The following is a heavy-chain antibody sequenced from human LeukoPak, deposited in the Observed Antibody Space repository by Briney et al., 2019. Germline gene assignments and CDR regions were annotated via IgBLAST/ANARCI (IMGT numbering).Heavy chain of an antibody. CDR3: SRDLMIRGQTGY. J-gene: IGHJ4*02. D-gene: IGHD3-10*01. CDR2: INTDGSST. Sequence: SGGSLRLSCAASGFTFNSYWMHWVRQAPGKGLVWVSRINTDGSSTTYADSVKGRSTVSRDNAKNTLYLQMNSLRAEDTAVYYCSRDLMIRGQTGYWGQGTLVTVSS. CDR1: GFTFNSYW. V-gene: IGHV3-74*01.